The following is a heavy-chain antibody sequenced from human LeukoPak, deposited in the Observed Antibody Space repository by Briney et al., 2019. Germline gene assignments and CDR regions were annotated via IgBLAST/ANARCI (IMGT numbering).Heavy chain of an antibody. CDR2: ISPGGGTT. V-gene: IGHV3-23*01. CDR1: GFAFGSEA. Sequence: GGSLRLSCAVSGFAFGSEAMSWVRQSPARGLEWVASISPGGGTTYYADYVKGRFIISRDNSNNTLFVQMNSLRAEDTAVYYCARSTSAIYYYGLDVWGQGTTVAVSS. D-gene: IGHD2-2*02. J-gene: IGHJ6*02. CDR3: ARSTSAIYYYGLDV.